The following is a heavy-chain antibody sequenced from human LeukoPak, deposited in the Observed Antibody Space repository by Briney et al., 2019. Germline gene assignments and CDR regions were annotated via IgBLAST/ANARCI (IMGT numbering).Heavy chain of an antibody. Sequence: GGSLRLSCAASGFTFSNYEMNWVRQAPGKGLEWVSYISSSGSTTYYADSVKGRFTISRDNAKNSLYLQMSSPRAEDTAVYYCARGYCSGGSCYFDYWGQGTLVTVSS. J-gene: IGHJ4*02. CDR3: ARGYCSGGSCYFDY. D-gene: IGHD2-15*01. CDR1: GFTFSNYE. V-gene: IGHV3-48*03. CDR2: ISSSGSTT.